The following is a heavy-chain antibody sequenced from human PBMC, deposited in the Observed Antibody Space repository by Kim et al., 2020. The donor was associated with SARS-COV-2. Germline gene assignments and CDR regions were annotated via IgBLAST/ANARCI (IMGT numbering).Heavy chain of an antibody. Sequence: GGSLRLSCAASGFTFSTYVLSWVRQTPGKGLEWVSGISGSDGTTYYADSVKGRFTVSRDNSKNTLYLQMNSLRAEDTAVYYCAKARYNWNVFVNWGQGTLVTVSA. J-gene: IGHJ4*01. V-gene: IGHV3-23*01. D-gene: IGHD1-1*01. CDR3: AKARYNWNVFVN. CDR1: GFTFSTYV. CDR2: ISGSDGTT.